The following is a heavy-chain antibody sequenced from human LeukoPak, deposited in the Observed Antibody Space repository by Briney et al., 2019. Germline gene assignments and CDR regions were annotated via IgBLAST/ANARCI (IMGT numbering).Heavy chain of an antibody. D-gene: IGHD2-15*01. Sequence: PGGSLRLSCAASGFIFSSQAMTRVRQAPGKGLEWVSVISGPGSTTDYTDSVKGRFTISRDNSKNTLFLQMNSLRADDTAVYYCAKSVVVVATRAYFFDYWGQGTLVTVSS. J-gene: IGHJ4*02. CDR3: AKSVVVVATRAYFFDY. CDR2: ISGPGSTT. V-gene: IGHV3-23*01. CDR1: GFIFSSQA.